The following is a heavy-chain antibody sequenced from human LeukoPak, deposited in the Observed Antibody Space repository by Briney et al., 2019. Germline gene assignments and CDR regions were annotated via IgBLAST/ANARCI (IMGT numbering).Heavy chain of an antibody. J-gene: IGHJ3*02. CDR1: GYSFTSYG. CDR3: VRGMGYSYGHPQGAFDI. D-gene: IGHD5-18*01. CDR2: MSAYNGKT. V-gene: IGHV1-18*01. Sequence: ASVKVSCKASGYSFTSYGFNWVRQAPGQGLEWMGWMSAYNGKTNYAHSLQGRVTVTADTSTSTAYMELRSLRSEDTAVYYCVRGMGYSYGHPQGAFDIWGQGTMVTVSS.